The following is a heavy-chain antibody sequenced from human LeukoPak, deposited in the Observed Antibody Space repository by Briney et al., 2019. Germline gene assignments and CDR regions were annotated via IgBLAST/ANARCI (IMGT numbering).Heavy chain of an antibody. CDR1: GGSISSSSYY. V-gene: IGHV4-39*01. D-gene: IGHD6-6*01. CDR2: IYYSGT. Sequence: SETLSLTCTVSGGSISSSSYYWGWIRQPPGKGLEWIGSIYYSGTYYNPSLKSRVTISVDTSKNQFSLKVSSVTAADTAVYYCARLPTRSYRSSSGPFDYWGQGTLVTVSS. CDR3: ARLPTRSYRSSSGPFDY. J-gene: IGHJ4*02.